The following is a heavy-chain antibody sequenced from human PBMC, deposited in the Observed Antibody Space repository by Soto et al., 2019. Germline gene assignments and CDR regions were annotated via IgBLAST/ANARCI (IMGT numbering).Heavy chain of an antibody. CDR3: AGAPAGDYYYYYKMDV. CDR2: INPNGGST. D-gene: IGHD6-13*01. CDR1: GDTFTSYY. J-gene: IGHJ6*02. Sequence: QVRLVQSGAEVKAPGASVKVSCKAPGDTFTSYYMHWVRQAPGHGLEWMGVINPNGGSTRFAQKFQGRVTMTRDTSTSTAFMEISGLRSDDTAVYYCAGAPAGDYYYYYKMDVWGQGTAVTVS. V-gene: IGHV1-46*01.